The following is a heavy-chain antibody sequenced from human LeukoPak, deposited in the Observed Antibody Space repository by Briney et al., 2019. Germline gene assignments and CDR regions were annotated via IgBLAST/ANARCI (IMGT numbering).Heavy chain of an antibody. V-gene: IGHV1-2*02. CDR1: GYTFTSYY. J-gene: IGHJ4*02. Sequence: ASVKVSCKASGYTFTSYYMHWVRQAPGQGLEWMGWINPNSGGTNYAQKFQGRVTMTRDTSISTAYMELSRLRSDDTAVYYCARSFGSGWFFSFDYWGQGTLVTVSS. CDR2: INPNSGGT. CDR3: ARSFGSGWFFSFDY. D-gene: IGHD6-19*01.